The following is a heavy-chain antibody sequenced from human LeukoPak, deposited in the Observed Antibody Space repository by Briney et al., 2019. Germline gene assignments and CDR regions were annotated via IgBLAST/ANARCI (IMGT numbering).Heavy chain of an antibody. CDR1: GGTFSSYA. CDR2: IIPIFGTA. V-gene: IGHV1-69*05. D-gene: IGHD1-26*01. CDR3: ARDTGVGGIVGATSGAFDI. Sequence: ASVKVSCKASGGTFSSYAISWVRQSPGQGLEWMGGIIPIFGTANYAQKFQGRVTITTDESTSTAYMELSSLRSEDTAVYYCARDTGVGGIVGATSGAFDIWGQGTMVTVSS. J-gene: IGHJ3*02.